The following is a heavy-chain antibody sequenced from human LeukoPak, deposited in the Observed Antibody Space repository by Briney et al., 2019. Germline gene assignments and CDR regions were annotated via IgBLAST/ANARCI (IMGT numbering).Heavy chain of an antibody. V-gene: IGHV3-7*01. CDR1: GFTFSSIG. CDR2: IRQDGSDK. CDR3: TTGWDCGDGGRYPPFDY. J-gene: IGHJ4*02. Sequence: PGGSLRLSCAASGFTFSSIGMCWVRQAPGKGLEWVANIRQDGSDKYYMDSVKGRFTISRDNAENSLPLQMNSLRVEDTAVYYFTTGWDCGDGGRYPPFDYWGQGVRVTVSS. D-gene: IGHD5-24*01.